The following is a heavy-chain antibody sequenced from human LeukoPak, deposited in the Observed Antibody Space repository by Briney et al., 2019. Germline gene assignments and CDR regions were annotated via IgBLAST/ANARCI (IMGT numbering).Heavy chain of an antibody. D-gene: IGHD2-8*01. CDR1: GGSISSYY. J-gene: IGHJ4*02. V-gene: IGHV4-59*01. CDR3: ARGKRAGPQLMDY. Sequence: SETLSLTCTVSGGSISSYYWSWIRQPPGKGLEWIGYIYYGGSTNYNPSLKSRVTISVDTSKNQFSLKLSSVTAADTAVYYCARGKRAGPQLMDYWGQGTLVTVSS. CDR2: IYYGGST.